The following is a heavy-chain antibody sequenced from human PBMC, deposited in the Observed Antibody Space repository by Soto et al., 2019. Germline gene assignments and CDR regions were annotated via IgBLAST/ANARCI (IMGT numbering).Heavy chain of an antibody. Sequence: EVQLVESGGGPVQPGGSLRLSCAASGFTFSSYSMNWVRQAPGKGLEWVSSISSSSSSIYYADSVKGRFTISRDDAKSSLYLQMNSLRAEDTAVYYCARDYSSGYCWDDYWGQGTLVTVSS. J-gene: IGHJ4*02. CDR2: ISSSSSSI. V-gene: IGHV3-21*01. CDR1: GFTFSSYS. CDR3: ARDYSSGYCWDDY. D-gene: IGHD3-22*01.